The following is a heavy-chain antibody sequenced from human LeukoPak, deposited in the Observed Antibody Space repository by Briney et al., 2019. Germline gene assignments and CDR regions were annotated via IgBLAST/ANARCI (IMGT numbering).Heavy chain of an antibody. CDR1: GYTFTSYY. Sequence: ASVKVSCKASGYTFTSYYMHWVRQAPGQGLEWMGIINPSGGSTSYAQKFQGRVIMTRDTSTSTVYVELSSLRSEDTAVYYCARASLYSSSWYAGDYWGQGTLVTVSS. J-gene: IGHJ4*02. CDR2: INPSGGST. D-gene: IGHD6-13*01. V-gene: IGHV1-46*01. CDR3: ARASLYSSSWYAGDY.